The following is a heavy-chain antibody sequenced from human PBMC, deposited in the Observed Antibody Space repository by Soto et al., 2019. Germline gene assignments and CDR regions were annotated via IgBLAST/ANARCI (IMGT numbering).Heavy chain of an antibody. D-gene: IGHD2-15*01. V-gene: IGHV3-30*04. CDR1: GFTFSDSA. J-gene: IGHJ6*02. CDR2: MSDDGSIE. CDR3: ATCSAGRCYGALGGTLDYYGMDV. Sequence: QVQLVESGGGVVQPGRSLRLYCAASGFTFSDSAMHWVRQAPGKGLKWVAAMSDDGSIEFNGDSVQGRFTISRDNSKKMLYLKMNSLRPEDTAVYYCATCSAGRCYGALGGTLDYYGMDVWGQGTTVTVSS.